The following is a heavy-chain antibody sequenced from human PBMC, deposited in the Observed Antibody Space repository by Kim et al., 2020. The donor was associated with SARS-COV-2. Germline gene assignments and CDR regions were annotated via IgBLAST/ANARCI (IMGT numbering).Heavy chain of an antibody. CDR3: AKGREQYYDILTGYEPDYYYYGMDV. Sequence: GGSLRLSCAASGFTFSSHVMSWVRQAPGKGLEWVSAISGSGGSTNYADSVEGRFTISRDNSRNTLYLQMNSLRAEDTAVYYCAKGREQYYDILTGYEPDYYYYGMDVWGQGTTVTVSS. CDR1: GFTFSSHV. J-gene: IGHJ6*02. CDR2: ISGSGGST. D-gene: IGHD3-9*01. V-gene: IGHV3-23*01.